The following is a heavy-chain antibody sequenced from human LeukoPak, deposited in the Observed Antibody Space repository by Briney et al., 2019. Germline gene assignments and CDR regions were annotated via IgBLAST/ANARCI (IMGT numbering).Heavy chain of an antibody. V-gene: IGHV5-10-1*01. J-gene: IGHJ5*01. CDR1: GYSFTSYW. D-gene: IGHD3-10*01. CDR3: GKQIRINKGRGANRGGLFRP. Sequence: GESLKISCKGSGYSFTSYWISWVRQMPGKGLEWMGRIDPSDSYTNYSPSFQGHVTISADKSISTAYLQWSSLKASDIAMYYCGKQIRINKGRGANRGGLFRPWGQGTPVTVSS. CDR2: IDPSDSYT.